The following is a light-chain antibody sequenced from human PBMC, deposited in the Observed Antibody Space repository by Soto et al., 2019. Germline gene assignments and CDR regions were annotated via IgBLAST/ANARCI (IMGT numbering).Light chain of an antibody. J-gene: IGKJ4*01. Sequence: DIQMPQSPSSVSASVGDRVTITCRASQDISSWLAWYQQKPGKAPKVLIYGASSLQSGVPSRFSGSGFGTDFTLTISSLQAEDFATYYCQQANSFPLTFGGGTKVDIK. CDR2: GAS. CDR1: QDISSW. V-gene: IGKV1-12*01. CDR3: QQANSFPLT.